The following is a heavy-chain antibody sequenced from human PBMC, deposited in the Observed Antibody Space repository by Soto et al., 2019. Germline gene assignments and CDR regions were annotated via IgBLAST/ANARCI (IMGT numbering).Heavy chain of an antibody. CDR1: FFSLDTSGVG. V-gene: IGHV2-5*02. CDR3: ARRPRKYSGYLLGGYFDD. D-gene: IGHD5-12*01. CDR2: IYWDDDK. J-gene: IGHJ4*02. Sequence: QLTLKESGPTVVKPTQTLTLTCTFSFFSLDTSGVGVGWIRQPPGKALEWLALIYWDDDKRYNPSLKRRLTITKDTSINQVVLTMTNMDPGDTATYYCARRPRKYSGYLLGGYFDDRGQGTLVTVSS.